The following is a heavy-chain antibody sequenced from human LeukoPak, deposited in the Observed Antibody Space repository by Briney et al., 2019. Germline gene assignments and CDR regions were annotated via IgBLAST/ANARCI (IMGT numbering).Heavy chain of an antibody. V-gene: IGHV3-21*01. CDR3: ARVRIQLFDAFDI. Sequence: GGSLRLSCAASGFTFRSYSMIWVRQAPGKGLEWVSSISSSSSYIYYADSVKGRFTISRDNAKNSLYLQMNSLRAEDTAVYYCARVRIQLFDAFDIRGQGTMVTVSS. CDR1: GFTFRSYS. D-gene: IGHD5-18*01. CDR2: ISSSSSYI. J-gene: IGHJ3*02.